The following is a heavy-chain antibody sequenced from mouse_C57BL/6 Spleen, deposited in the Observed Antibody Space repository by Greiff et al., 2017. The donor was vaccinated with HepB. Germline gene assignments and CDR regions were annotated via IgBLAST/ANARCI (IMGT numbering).Heavy chain of an antibody. Sequence: TNYNQKFKGKATLTVDTSSSTAYMQLSSLTSEDSAVYYCASLDSSGSYYYAMDYWGQGTSVTVSS. CDR3: ASLDSSGSYYYAMDY. J-gene: IGHJ4*01. D-gene: IGHD3-2*02. V-gene: IGHV1-50*01. CDR2: T.